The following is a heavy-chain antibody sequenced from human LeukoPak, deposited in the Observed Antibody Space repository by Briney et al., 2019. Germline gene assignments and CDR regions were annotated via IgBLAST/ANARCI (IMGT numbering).Heavy chain of an antibody. V-gene: IGHV3-9*01. CDR1: GFTFDDYA. CDR2: ISWNSGSI. J-gene: IGHJ6*04. CDR3: ARGYADV. Sequence: GGSLRLSCAASGFTFDDYAMHWVRQAPGKGLEWVSGISWNSGSIGYADSVKGRFTISRDNAKNSLYLQMNSLRAEDTAVYYCARGYADVWGKGTTVTVSS. D-gene: IGHD3-16*01.